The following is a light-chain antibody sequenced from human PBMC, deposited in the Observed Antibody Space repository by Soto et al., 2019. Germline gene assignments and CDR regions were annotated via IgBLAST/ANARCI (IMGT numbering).Light chain of an antibody. CDR1: QSIDSNY. Sequence: EIVVTHSPGTLSLSPWEIATLSCRASQSIDSNYLSWYQQKPGQAPRLIISGASTRATGTPARFSGSGSGTDFTLTISSLQPEDFAVYYCQQDYNLPFTFGQGNDWRL. V-gene: IGKV3D-7*01. J-gene: IGKJ5*01. CDR2: GAS. CDR3: QQDYNLPFT.